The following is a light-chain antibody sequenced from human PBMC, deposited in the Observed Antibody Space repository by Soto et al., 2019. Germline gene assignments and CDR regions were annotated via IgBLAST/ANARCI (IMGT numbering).Light chain of an antibody. CDR2: GAS. CDR1: PTVSSTY. J-gene: IGKJ1*01. Sequence: EIVLTQSPGPLSLSPGERATLSCRASPTVSSTYLAWYQQKPGQAPRLLIYGASSRAIGIPDRFSGSGSGTDFTLNISRLEPDDFAVYYCQQYGSSPRTFGQGTKVEIK. CDR3: QQYGSSPRT. V-gene: IGKV3-20*01.